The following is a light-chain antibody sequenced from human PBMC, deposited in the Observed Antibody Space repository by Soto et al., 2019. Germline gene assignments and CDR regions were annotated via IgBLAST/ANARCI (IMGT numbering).Light chain of an antibody. CDR2: DTS. J-gene: IGKJ1*01. CDR3: QQRSDWPPT. CDR1: QSVREY. V-gene: IGKV3-11*01. Sequence: EIVLTQSPATLSLSPGERAAISCRSSQSVREYLAWYQQRVGQPPRLVIYDTSNRATGIPARFSGSGSGTNFTLTTSSLEPEDFAVYYCQQRSDWPPTFGQGTKVDI.